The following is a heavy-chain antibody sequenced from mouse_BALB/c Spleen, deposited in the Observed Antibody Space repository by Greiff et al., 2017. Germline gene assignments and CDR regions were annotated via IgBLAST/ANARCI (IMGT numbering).Heavy chain of an antibody. D-gene: IGHD1-1*01. CDR2: IWAGGST. Sequence: VMLVESGPGLVAPSQSLSITCTVSGFSLTSYGVHWVRQPPGKGLEWLGVIWAGGSTNYNSALMSRLSISKDNSKSQVFLKMNSLQTDDTAMYYCARGGPYYGSSHWYFDVWGAGTTVTVSS. CDR1: GFSLTSYG. J-gene: IGHJ1*01. CDR3: ARGGPYYGSSHWYFDV. V-gene: IGHV2-9*02.